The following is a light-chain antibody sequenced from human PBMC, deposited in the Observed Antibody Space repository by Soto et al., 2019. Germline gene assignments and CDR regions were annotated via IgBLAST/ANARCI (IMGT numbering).Light chain of an antibody. V-gene: IGKV1-27*01. CDR1: QSISNY. CDR2: WAS. J-gene: IGKJ5*01. Sequence: DIQMTQSASALSAYVGDRVTITCRASQSISNYLSWYQQKPGQPPKLLIYWASTRESGVPDRFSGSGSGTEFTLTISSLQSEDFAVYYCQQYNNWPPITFGQGTRLEIK. CDR3: QQYNNWPPIT.